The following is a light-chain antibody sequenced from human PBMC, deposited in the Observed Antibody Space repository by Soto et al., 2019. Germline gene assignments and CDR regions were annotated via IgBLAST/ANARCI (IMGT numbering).Light chain of an antibody. J-gene: IGLJ1*01. CDR1: SGDVGTYNL. CDR2: EGT. CDR3: CSYAGGSTYV. V-gene: IGLV2-23*01. Sequence: QSALTQPASVSGSPGQSITISCTGTSGDVGTYNLVSWFQQHPSNAPKIIIYEGTKRPSGVSRRFSGSKSGHTASLTISGLQAYDEADYYCCSYAGGSTYVFGTGTKVTVL.